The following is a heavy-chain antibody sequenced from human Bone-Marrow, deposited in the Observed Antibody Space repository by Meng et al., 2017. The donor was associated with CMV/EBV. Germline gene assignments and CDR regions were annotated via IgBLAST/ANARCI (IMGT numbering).Heavy chain of an antibody. CDR3: ARSGGEYYYHGMDD. D-gene: IGHD1-26*01. J-gene: IGHJ6*04. Sequence: SVKVSCKASGGTFSSYSISWVRQAPGQGLEWMGRIIPILGLADYAQKFHGRVTITADKSTSTAYMELSSLRSEDTAVYYCARSGGEYYYHGMDDWGKGTTVTVSS. CDR2: IIPILGLA. V-gene: IGHV1-69*02. CDR1: GGTFSSYS.